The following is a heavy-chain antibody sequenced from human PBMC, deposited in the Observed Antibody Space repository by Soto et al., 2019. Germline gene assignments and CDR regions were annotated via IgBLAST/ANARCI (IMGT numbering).Heavy chain of an antibody. V-gene: IGHV3-30*18. Sequence: TGGSLILSCAASGFTFSSYGMHWVRQAPGKGLEWVAVISYDGSNKYYADSVKGRFTISRDNSKNTLYLQMNSLRAEDTAVYYCAKPQVPGEARTLGFDYWGQGTLVTVSS. CDR1: GFTFSSYG. J-gene: IGHJ4*02. D-gene: IGHD3-16*01. CDR3: AKPQVPGEARTLGFDY. CDR2: ISYDGSNK.